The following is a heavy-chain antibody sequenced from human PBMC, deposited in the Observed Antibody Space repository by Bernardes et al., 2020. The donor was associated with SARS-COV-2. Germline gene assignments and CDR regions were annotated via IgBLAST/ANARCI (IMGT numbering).Heavy chain of an antibody. CDR1: GFTVSSNY. V-gene: IGHV3-53*01. Sequence: GGSLRLSCAASGFTVSSNYMSWVRQAPGKGLEWVSVIFSDDTTYYADSVKGRFTIPRDNSKNTLYLQMNSLRSEDTAVYYCTGGLTTDYWGQGTLVTVSS. J-gene: IGHJ4*02. CDR3: TGGLTTDY. D-gene: IGHD4-17*01. CDR2: IFSDDTT.